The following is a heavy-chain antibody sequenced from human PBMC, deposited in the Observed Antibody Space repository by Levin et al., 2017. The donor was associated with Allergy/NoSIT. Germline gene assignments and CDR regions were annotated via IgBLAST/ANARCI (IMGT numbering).Heavy chain of an antibody. CDR2: FDPEDGET. CDR1: GYTLTELS. CDR3: ATYFIKGGIAARNFDY. D-gene: IGHD6-6*01. Sequence: GESLKISCKVSGYTLTELSMHWVRQAPGKGLEWMGGFDPEDGETIYAQKFQGRVTMTEDTSTDTAYMELSSLRSEDTAVYYCATYFIKGGIAARNFDYWGQGTLVTVSS. J-gene: IGHJ4*02. V-gene: IGHV1-24*01.